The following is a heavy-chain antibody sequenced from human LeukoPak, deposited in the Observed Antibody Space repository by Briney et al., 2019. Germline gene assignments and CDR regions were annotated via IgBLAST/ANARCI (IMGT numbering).Heavy chain of an antibody. CDR1: GFTFSNYG. J-gene: IGHJ4*02. CDR3: APGDSYFDY. CDR2: INSGGGDRT. V-gene: IGHV3-23*01. Sequence: GGSLRLSCVTSGFTFSNYGMSWVRQAPGKGLEWVSTINSGGGDRTNYADSVKGRFTISRDNSKHTFYLQMNSLRAEDTAVYYCAPGDSYFDYWGKGTLVTVSS. D-gene: IGHD3-16*01.